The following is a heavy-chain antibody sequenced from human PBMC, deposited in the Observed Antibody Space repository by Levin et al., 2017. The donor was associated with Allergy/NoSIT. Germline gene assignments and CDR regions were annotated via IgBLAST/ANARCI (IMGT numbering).Heavy chain of an antibody. CDR1: GFTVSSNY. CDR2: IYSGGST. Sequence: LSLTCAASGFTVSSNYMSWVRQAPGKGLEWVSVIYSGGSTYYADSVKGRFTISRDNSKNTLYLQMNSLRAEDTAVYYCARSYSSGYYFDYYFDYWGQGTLVTVSS. CDR3: ARSYSSGYYFDYYFDY. D-gene: IGHD3-22*01. V-gene: IGHV3-53*01. J-gene: IGHJ4*02.